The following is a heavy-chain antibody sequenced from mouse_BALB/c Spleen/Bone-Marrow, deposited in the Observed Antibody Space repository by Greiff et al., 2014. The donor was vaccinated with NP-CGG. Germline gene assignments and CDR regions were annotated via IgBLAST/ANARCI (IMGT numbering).Heavy chain of an antibody. CDR2: INPSTGYT. Sequence: QVQLKESGAELAKPGASVKMSCKASGYTFTSYWMHWVKQRPGQGLEWIGYINPSTGYTDYNQKFKDKATLTADKSSSTAYMQLSSLTSEDSADYYCARRLNWDWFAYWGQGTLVTVSA. D-gene: IGHD4-1*01. V-gene: IGHV1-7*01. CDR3: ARRLNWDWFAY. J-gene: IGHJ3*01. CDR1: GYTFTSYW.